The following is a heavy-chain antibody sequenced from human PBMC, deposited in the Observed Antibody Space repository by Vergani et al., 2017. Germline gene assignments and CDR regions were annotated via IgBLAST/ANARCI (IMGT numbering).Heavy chain of an antibody. D-gene: IGHD2-2*02. CDR3: YTDYHDY. Sequence: EVQVVESGGGLIKPGGSLRLSCVVSGITFKNARINWVRQAPGKGLEWFGRIRSKNDGGTADYAAPLKGRFTISREDSKDSAFLLVNNLKTEDTAVYFCYTDYHDYWGQGTLVTVSS. CDR2: IRSKNDGGTA. CDR1: GITFKNAR. V-gene: IGHV3-15*01. J-gene: IGHJ4*02.